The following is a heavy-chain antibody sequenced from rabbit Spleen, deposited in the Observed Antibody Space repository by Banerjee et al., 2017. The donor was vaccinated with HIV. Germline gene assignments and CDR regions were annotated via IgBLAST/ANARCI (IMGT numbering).Heavy chain of an antibody. D-gene: IGHD1-1*01. Sequence: VESGGGLVQPGASLTLTCTASGFSFSSSHDMCWVRQAPGKGLEWIACIDMSDGDTDYANWPKGRFTISKTSSTTVTLQMTSLTAADTATYFCARNYVNAFDPWGQGTLVTVS. J-gene: IGHJ2*01. CDR2: IDMSDGDT. V-gene: IGHV1S40*01. CDR3: ARNYVNAFDP. CDR1: GFSFSSSHD.